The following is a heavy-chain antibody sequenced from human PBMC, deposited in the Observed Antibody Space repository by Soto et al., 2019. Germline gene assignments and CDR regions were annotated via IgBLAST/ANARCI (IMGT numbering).Heavy chain of an antibody. J-gene: IGHJ4*02. CDR3: ARDGHDYGSGSYYLTDFDY. D-gene: IGHD3-10*01. CDR2: IIPIFGTA. Sequence: QVQLVQSGAEVKKPGSSVKVSCKASGGTFSSYAISWVRQAPGQGLEWMGGIIPIFGTANYAQKFQGRVTITADESARTAYMGMRSLRYEDTAVYYCARDGHDYGSGSYYLTDFDYWGQGTLVTVSS. V-gene: IGHV1-69*01. CDR1: GGTFSSYA.